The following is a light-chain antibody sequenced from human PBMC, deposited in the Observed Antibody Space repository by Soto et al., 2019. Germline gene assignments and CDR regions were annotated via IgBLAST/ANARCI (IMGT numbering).Light chain of an antibody. CDR2: RAS. Sequence: EIVLPQSPGTLSLSPGERATLSCRASQSVSNNYLAWYQQKPGQAPRLLIYRASNRATGIPDTFSGSGSGTDFTLTISRLEPEDFAVYYXQQYGSSGTXGQGTRWIS. V-gene: IGKV3-20*01. CDR3: QQYGSSGT. J-gene: IGKJ1*01. CDR1: QSVSNNY.